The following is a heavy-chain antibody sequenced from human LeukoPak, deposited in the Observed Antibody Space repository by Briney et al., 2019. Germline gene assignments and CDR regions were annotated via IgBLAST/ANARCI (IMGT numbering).Heavy chain of an antibody. Sequence: GGSLRLSCVASGFSFSSYGMHWVRRAPGKGLEWMTFIRFDGSEKYYADSVKGRFTISRDYSKNTLFLQMSSLRPEDTAVYYCAMKAVPRPRLHDAFDFWGQGTVVSVSS. D-gene: IGHD5-24*01. V-gene: IGHV3-30*02. CDR1: GFSFSSYG. J-gene: IGHJ3*01. CDR3: AMKAVPRPRLHDAFDF. CDR2: IRFDGSEK.